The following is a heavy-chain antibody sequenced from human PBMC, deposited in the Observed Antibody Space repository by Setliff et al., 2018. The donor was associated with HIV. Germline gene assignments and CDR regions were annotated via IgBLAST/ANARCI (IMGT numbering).Heavy chain of an antibody. CDR1: GGSFSGYY. CDR3: AWGGTTGRFDP. CDR2: INHSGST. D-gene: IGHD1-7*01. V-gene: IGHV4-34*01. Sequence: PSETLSLTCAVYGGSFSGYYWSWIRQPPGKGLEWIGEINHSGSTNYNPSLKSRVTISVDTSKNQFSLKLSSVTAADTAVYYCAWGGTTGRFDPWGQGTLVT. J-gene: IGHJ5*02.